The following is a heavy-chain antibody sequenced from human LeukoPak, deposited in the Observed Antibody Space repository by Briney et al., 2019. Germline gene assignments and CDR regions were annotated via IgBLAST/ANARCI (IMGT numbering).Heavy chain of an antibody. J-gene: IGHJ4*02. V-gene: IGHV4-30-4*08. CDR1: GGSISSSDYY. Sequence: SQTLSLTCTVSGGSISSSDYYWSWIRQPPGKDLEWIGYIDYSGSTYYNPSLKSRVTISLDTSKNQFSLRLTSVTAADTAVYYCARDRWDTSGYYSTFDYWGRGTLVTVSS. CDR3: ARDRWDTSGYYSTFDY. D-gene: IGHD3-22*01. CDR2: IDYSGST.